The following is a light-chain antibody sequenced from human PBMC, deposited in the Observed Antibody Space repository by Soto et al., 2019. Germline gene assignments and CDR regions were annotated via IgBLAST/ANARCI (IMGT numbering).Light chain of an antibody. Sequence: QSVLTQPASVSGSPGQSITISCTGTSSDVGRYNYVSWYQQHPGRAPKLIIYDVSNRPSGVSNRFSGSKSGNTASLRISGLQAEDEADYYCYTYAGGSTYLFGTGTKVTVL. J-gene: IGLJ1*01. CDR3: YTYAGGSTYL. V-gene: IGLV2-23*02. CDR1: SSDVGRYNY. CDR2: DVS.